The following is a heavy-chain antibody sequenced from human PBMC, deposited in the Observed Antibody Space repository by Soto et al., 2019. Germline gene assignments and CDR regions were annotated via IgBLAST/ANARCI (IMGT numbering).Heavy chain of an antibody. J-gene: IGHJ4*02. CDR2: ISFDERTK. CDR1: GFTFRSYG. Sequence: QLQLVESGGGVVQPGGSLRLSCSASGFTFRSYGMNWVRQAPGKGLEWVALISFDERTKHYGDSVKGRFTISRDNSKDTLYLQMNSLRAEDTAVYYCARDHHYGISGYYSHFDNWGQGTLVTVSS. V-gene: IGHV3-30*03. D-gene: IGHD3-22*01. CDR3: ARDHHYGISGYYSHFDN.